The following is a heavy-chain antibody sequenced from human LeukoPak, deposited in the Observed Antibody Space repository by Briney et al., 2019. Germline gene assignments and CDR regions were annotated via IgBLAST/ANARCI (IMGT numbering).Heavy chain of an antibody. J-gene: IGHJ4*02. CDR1: GASISSSY. CDR2: IYYSGST. D-gene: IGHD3-16*02. V-gene: IGHV4-59*01. CDR3: ASDGYPARSARAFDY. Sequence: SETLSLTCTVSGASISSSYWSWIRQPPGKGLEWIGYIYYSGSTNYNPSLKSRVTISVDTSKNQFSLKLSSVTAADTAVYYRASDGYPARSARAFDYWGQGTLVTVSS.